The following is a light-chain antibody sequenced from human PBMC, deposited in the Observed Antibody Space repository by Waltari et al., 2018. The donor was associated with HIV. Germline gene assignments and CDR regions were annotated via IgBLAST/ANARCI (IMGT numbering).Light chain of an antibody. V-gene: IGLV2-8*01. J-gene: IGLJ3*02. CDR3: SSYGDSLRVL. CDR2: EVT. CDR1: SSDLGAYDS. Sequence: QSALPQPPSASGSLGHSVTISCTASSSDLGAYDSVSWFQHPPPSPPKLLLYEVTRRPSTVSDRFSGSRSGSTAFLTVAGLQPDDEATYFCSSYGDSLRVLFGGGTNVTVL.